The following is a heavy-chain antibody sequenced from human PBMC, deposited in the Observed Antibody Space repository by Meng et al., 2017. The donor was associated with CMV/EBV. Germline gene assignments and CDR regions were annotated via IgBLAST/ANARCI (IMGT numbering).Heavy chain of an antibody. J-gene: IGHJ6*02. CDR1: GGSIISRSYY. CDR2: IYYSGST. Sequence: GSLRLSCTVSGGSIISRSYYWGWIRQPPGKGLEWIGSIYYSGSTYYNPSLKSRVTISVDTSKNQFSLKLSSVTAADTAVYYCAAGDFWSGRDYYGMDVWGQGTTVTVSS. D-gene: IGHD3-3*01. CDR3: AAGDFWSGRDYYGMDV. V-gene: IGHV4-39*01.